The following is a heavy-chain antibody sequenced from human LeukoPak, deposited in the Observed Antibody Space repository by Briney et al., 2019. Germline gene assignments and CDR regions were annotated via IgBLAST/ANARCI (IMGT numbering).Heavy chain of an antibody. CDR2: ISYDGSNK. D-gene: IGHD3-22*01. J-gene: IGHJ4*02. CDR1: GFTFSNYG. Sequence: GGSLRLSCAVSGFTFSNYGMHWVRHAPGKGLEWVAVISYDGSNKYYADSVKGRFTISRDNSKNTLYLQMNSLRAEDTAVYYCAKEAFDSSGSSDYWGQGTLVTVSS. CDR3: AKEAFDSSGSSDY. V-gene: IGHV3-30*18.